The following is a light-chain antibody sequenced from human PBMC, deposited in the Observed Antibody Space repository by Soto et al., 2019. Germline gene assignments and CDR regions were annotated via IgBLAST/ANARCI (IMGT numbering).Light chain of an antibody. CDR2: GAS. V-gene: IGKV3-20*01. CDR1: QSVSSKF. J-gene: IGKJ2*01. CDR3: QQYGGSPPFT. Sequence: EIVLTQSPGTLSLSPGERATLSCRTSQSVSSKFLAWYQQKPGQAPRLLLYGASTRATGIPDRFSGSGSGTVFTLTISRLEPEDFAVYYCQQYGGSPPFTFGQGTKLEI.